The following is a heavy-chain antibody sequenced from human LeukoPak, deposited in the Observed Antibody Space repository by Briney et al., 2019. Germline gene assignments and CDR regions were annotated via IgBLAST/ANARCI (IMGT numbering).Heavy chain of an antibody. J-gene: IGHJ5*02. CDR1: GGSISSSSYY. CDR2: ISYSGTT. Sequence: SETLSLTCTVSGGSISSSSYYWGWIRQPPGKGLEWIGYISYSGTTNYNPSLKSRVTMSVDTSNNNFSLKLNSVTAADTAVYYCARLRSRSFGFDPWGQGSPVTVSS. D-gene: IGHD2-2*01. V-gene: IGHV4-61*05. CDR3: ARLRSRSFGFDP.